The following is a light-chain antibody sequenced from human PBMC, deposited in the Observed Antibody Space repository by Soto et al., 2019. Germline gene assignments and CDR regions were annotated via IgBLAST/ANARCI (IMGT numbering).Light chain of an antibody. CDR3: QQYKTFPWT. J-gene: IGKJ1*01. CDR1: ENINKW. Sequence: DIQMTQSPSTLSAFVGDRVTITCRARENINKWLAWYQQKPGKAPKLLINKASNLESGVPSRFSGSGSGAEFTLTISSLQPDDFATYNCQQYKTFPWTFGQGTKVEI. V-gene: IGKV1-5*03. CDR2: KAS.